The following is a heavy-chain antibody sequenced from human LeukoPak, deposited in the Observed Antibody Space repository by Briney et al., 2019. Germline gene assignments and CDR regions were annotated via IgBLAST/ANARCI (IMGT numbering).Heavy chain of an antibody. D-gene: IGHD6-19*01. CDR1: GGSFSGYY. V-gene: IGHV4-34*01. CDR3: ARSSGLLDY. CDR2: INHSGST. J-gene: IGHJ4*02. Sequence: PSETLSLTCAVYGGSFSGYYWSWIRQPPGKGLEWIGEINHSGSTNYNPSLKSRVTISVDTSKNQFSLKLSSVTAADTAVYYCARSSGLLDYWGQGTLVTVSS.